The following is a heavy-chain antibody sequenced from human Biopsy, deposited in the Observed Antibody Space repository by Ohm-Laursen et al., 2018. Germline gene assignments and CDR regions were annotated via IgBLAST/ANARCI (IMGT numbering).Heavy chain of an antibody. CDR3: ARGRSHLLPDHDWFDP. CDR2: ISRSTSHI. D-gene: IGHD1-14*01. Sequence: SLRLSCAASGFTFSTYGMNWVRQAPGKGLEWVSSISRSTSHILYAETLKGRFTSSRDNAKNSVYLQMNGLRVEDTAVYYCARGRSHLLPDHDWFDPWGQGTLVTVSS. J-gene: IGHJ5*02. CDR1: GFTFSTYG. V-gene: IGHV3-21*06.